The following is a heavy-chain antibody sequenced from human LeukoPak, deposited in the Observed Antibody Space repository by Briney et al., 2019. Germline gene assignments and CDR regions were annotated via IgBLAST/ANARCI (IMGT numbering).Heavy chain of an antibody. CDR3: ARHRPTRYYYGMDV. D-gene: IGHD4-17*01. CDR2: IYYSGST. V-gene: IGHV4-59*08. J-gene: IGHJ6*02. Sequence: SETLSLTCTVSGGSISSYYWSWIRQPPGKGLEWIGYIYYSGSTNYNPSLKSRVTISVDTSKNQFSLKLSSVTAADTAVYYCARHRPTRYYYGMDVWGQGTTVTVSS. CDR1: GGSISSYY.